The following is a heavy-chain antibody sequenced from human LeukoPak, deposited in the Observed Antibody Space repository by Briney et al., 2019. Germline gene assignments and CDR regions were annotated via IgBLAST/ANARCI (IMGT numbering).Heavy chain of an antibody. J-gene: IGHJ4*02. CDR1: EFSVGSNY. CDR2: IYSGGST. CDR3: ARDGDMRSTTIFGVVLG. Sequence: GGSLRLSCAASEFSVGSNYMTWVRQAPGKGLEWVSLIYSGGSTYYADSVKGRFTISRDNSKNTLYLQMNSLRAEDTAVYYCARDGDMRSTTIFGVVLGWGQGTLVTVSS. D-gene: IGHD3-3*01. V-gene: IGHV3-66*01.